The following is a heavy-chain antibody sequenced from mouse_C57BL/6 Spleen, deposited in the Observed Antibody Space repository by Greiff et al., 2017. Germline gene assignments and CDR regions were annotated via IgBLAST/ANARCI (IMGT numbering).Heavy chain of an antibody. CDR1: GYTFTSYG. V-gene: IGHV1-81*01. CDR3: ARGDDGYYDYAMDY. CDR2: IYPRSGNT. D-gene: IGHD2-3*01. Sequence: VMLVESGAELARPGASVKLSCKASGYTFTSYGISWVKQRTGQGLEWIGEIYPRSGNTYYNEKFKGKATLTADKSSSTAYMELRSLTSEDSAVYFCARGDDGYYDYAMDYWGQGTSVTVSS. J-gene: IGHJ4*01.